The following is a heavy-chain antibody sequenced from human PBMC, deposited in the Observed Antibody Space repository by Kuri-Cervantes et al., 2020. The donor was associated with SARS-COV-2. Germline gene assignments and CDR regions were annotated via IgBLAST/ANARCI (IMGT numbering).Heavy chain of an antibody. CDR1: GFTFRSYG. J-gene: IGHJ5*02. CDR2: IYSGGST. V-gene: IGHV3-53*01. Sequence: GGSLRLSCVASGFTFRSYGVTWVRQAPGKGLEWVSLIYSGGSTYYADSVKGRFTVSRDNSKNTLYLQMNSLRAEDTAVYYCARVRGDYVPWGQGTLVTVSS. CDR3: ARVRGDYVP. D-gene: IGHD3-16*01.